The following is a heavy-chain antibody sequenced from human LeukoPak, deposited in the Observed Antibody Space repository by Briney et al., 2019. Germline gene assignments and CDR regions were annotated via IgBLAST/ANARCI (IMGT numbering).Heavy chain of an antibody. Sequence: PGRSLRLSCTASGFTFGDYAMSWVRQAPGKGLEWVGFIRSKAYGGTTEYAASVKGRFTISRDDSKSIAYLQMNSLKTEDTAVYYCTRESRYYYDSSGYFNSREGTDYWGQGTLVTVSS. CDR3: TRESRYYYDSSGYFNSREGTDY. J-gene: IGHJ4*02. CDR1: GFTFGDYA. V-gene: IGHV3-49*04. D-gene: IGHD3-22*01. CDR2: IRSKAYGGTT.